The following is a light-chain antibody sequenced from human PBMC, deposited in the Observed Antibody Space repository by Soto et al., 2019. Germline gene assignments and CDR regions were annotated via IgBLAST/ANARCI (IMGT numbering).Light chain of an antibody. Sequence: EIVLTQSPGTLSLSPGERATLSCRASQSVSSGYLAWYQHKPGQAPRLLIYGASSRATGIPDRFSGSGSGTDFTLTINRLEPEDFAVYYCQQYGSSPLWTFGQGTKVEIK. J-gene: IGKJ1*01. CDR1: QSVSSGY. CDR3: QQYGSSPLWT. CDR2: GAS. V-gene: IGKV3-20*01.